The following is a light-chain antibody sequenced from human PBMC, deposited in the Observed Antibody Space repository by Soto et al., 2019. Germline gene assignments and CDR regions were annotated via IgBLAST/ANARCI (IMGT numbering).Light chain of an antibody. CDR3: QQFDTSPYT. CDR1: QSVHTF. CDR2: GAS. Sequence: EIVLTQSPDTLSLSPGEGASLSCRASQSVHTFLAWYQQKPGQAPRLLIYGASTRATGVPARFSGSGSGTDFTLTINRLGPEDSAVYYCQQFDTSPYTFGQGTKLEIK. J-gene: IGKJ2*01. V-gene: IGKV3-20*01.